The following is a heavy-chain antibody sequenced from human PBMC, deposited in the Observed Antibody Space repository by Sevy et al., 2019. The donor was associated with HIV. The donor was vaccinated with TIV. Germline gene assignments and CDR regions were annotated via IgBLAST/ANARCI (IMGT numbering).Heavy chain of an antibody. J-gene: IGHJ4*02. V-gene: IGHV3-7*03. CDR3: ARAAGSGWYDY. Sequence: GGSLRLSCAASGFTFSSYWMSWVRQAPGKGLVWVANIKQDGSEKYYVDSVKGRFTISRDNAKNSLYLQMNSLRAEDTAVYYCARAAGSGWYDYWGQGTLVTVSS. CDR2: IKQDGSEK. D-gene: IGHD6-19*01. CDR1: GFTFSSYW.